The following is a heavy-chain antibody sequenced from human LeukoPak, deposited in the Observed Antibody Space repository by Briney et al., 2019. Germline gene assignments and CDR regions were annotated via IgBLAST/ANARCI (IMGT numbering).Heavy chain of an antibody. V-gene: IGHV1-2*02. J-gene: IGHJ4*02. Sequence: ASVKVSCKASRYIFTGYYMHWVRQAAGQGLEWMGWINPNSGGTNSAQKFQGRVTMTRDTSISTAYMELSRLTSDDTAVYYCARHPYSGSYHFDYWGQGTLVSVSS. CDR2: INPNSGGT. D-gene: IGHD1-26*01. CDR3: ARHPYSGSYHFDY. CDR1: RYIFTGYY.